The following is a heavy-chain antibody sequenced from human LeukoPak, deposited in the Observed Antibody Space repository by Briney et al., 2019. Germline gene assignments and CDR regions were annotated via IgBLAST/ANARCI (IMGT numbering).Heavy chain of an antibody. J-gene: IGHJ6*03. D-gene: IGHD2-2*01. CDR1: GYSINSGYY. V-gene: IGHV4-38-2*02. Sequence: SETLSLTCTVSGYSINSGYYWVWIRQPPGKGLEWIGSIYRSGSTNYNPSLKSRVTISVDTSKNQSSLKVSSVTAADTAVYYCARGDCSSTICYSPMDVWGKGTTVTVSS. CDR2: IYRSGST. CDR3: ARGDCSSTICYSPMDV.